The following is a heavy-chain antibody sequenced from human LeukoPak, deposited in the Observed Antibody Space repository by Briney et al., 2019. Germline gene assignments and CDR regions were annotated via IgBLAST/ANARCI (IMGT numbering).Heavy chain of an antibody. CDR2: VNHSGIT. Sequence: SETLSLTCTVSGGSTSSYYWSWIRQSTGKGLEWIGEVNHSGITIYNPSLKSRVTISVDMPKNQFSLKVTFVTAADTAVYYCARPAVRGVMGRYFDSWGQGTLVTVSS. V-gene: IGHV4-34*01. D-gene: IGHD3-10*01. J-gene: IGHJ4*02. CDR1: GGSTSSYY. CDR3: ARPAVRGVMGRYFDS.